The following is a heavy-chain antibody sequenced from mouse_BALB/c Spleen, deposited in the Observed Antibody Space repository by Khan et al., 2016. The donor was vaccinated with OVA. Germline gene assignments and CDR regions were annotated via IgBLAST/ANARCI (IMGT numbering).Heavy chain of an antibody. Sequence: EVQLQESGAELVRPGASVKLSCKASGFNIKDYYIHWVKQRPEQGLEWIGGIDPENGNTIYDPKFQGKASITADTSSNTAYLQLSSLTSEDTAVYYCTRDGYSPWFAYWGQGTLVTVSA. CDR2: IDPENGNT. CDR1: GFNIKDYY. D-gene: IGHD2-3*01. J-gene: IGHJ3*01. V-gene: IGHV14-1*02. CDR3: TRDGYSPWFAY.